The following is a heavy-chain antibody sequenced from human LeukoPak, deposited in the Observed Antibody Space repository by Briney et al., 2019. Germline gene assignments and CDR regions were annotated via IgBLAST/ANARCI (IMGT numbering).Heavy chain of an antibody. D-gene: IGHD6-6*01. CDR1: GFTFSSYT. J-gene: IGHJ4*02. V-gene: IGHV3-21*01. Sequence: GGSLRLSCAVSGFTFSSYTMNWVRQAPGKGLEWVSSISRGSSYIYYADSMKGRFTISRDNAKNSLYLQMNSLRAEDTAVYYCARAGMYSSSLDYWGQGTLVTVSS. CDR3: ARAGMYSSSLDY. CDR2: ISRGSSYI.